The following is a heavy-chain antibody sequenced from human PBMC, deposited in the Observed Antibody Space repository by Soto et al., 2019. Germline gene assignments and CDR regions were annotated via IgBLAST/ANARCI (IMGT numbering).Heavy chain of an antibody. V-gene: IGHV1-18*04. J-gene: IGHJ6*02. Sequence: ASVKVSCKASGYTFTSYGISWVRQAPGQGLEWMGWISAYNGNTNYAQKLQGRVTMTTDTSTSTAYMELRSLRSDDTAVYYGARDRTGYSSGWQLYYYYCGMEVWGQGTTVTVSS. CDR3: ARDRTGYSSGWQLYYYYCGMEV. CDR2: ISAYNGNT. D-gene: IGHD6-19*01. CDR1: GYTFTSYG.